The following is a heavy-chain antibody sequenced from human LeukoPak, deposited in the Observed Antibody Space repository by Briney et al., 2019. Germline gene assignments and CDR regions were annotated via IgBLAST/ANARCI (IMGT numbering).Heavy chain of an antibody. CDR1: GGSISSYY. CDR2: IYYSGST. J-gene: IGHJ4*02. V-gene: IGHV4-59*01. CDR3: ARGKRYFDY. Sequence: PSETLSLTCTVSGGSISSYYWSWIRQPPGKGLEWIGYIYYSGSTNYNPPLKSRVTISVDTSKNQFSLKLSSVTAADTAVYYCARGKRYFDYWGQGTLVTVSS.